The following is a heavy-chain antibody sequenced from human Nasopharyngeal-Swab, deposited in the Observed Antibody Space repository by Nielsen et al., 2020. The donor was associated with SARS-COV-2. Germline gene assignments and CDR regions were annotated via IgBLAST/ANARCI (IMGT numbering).Heavy chain of an antibody. D-gene: IGHD3-3*01. CDR1: GGTFSSYA. CDR3: AARYYDFWSGETNWFDP. V-gene: IGHV1-69*13. J-gene: IGHJ5*02. CDR2: INAICGPA. Sequence: SVKVSCKASGGTFSSYAISGVRKAPGQGREGVGGINAICGPANYAQKFQGRVTITADESTSTAYMELSSLRSEDKAVYYCAARYYDFWSGETNWFDPWGQGTLVTVSS.